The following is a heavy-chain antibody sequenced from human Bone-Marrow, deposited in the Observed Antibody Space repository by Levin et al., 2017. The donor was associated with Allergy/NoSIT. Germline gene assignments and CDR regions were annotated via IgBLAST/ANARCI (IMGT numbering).Heavy chain of an antibody. CDR3: ARHLNTGYPFDY. Sequence: PGGSLRLSCAASGFALSTSAMDWVRQAPGKGPEWVASINHDGTYIFYVDSVKGRFTISRDNAKNSVYLQMSGLRVDDTAVYYCARHLNTGYPFDYWGQGTLVTVSS. V-gene: IGHV3-21*01. J-gene: IGHJ4*02. CDR1: GFALSTSA. D-gene: IGHD5-18*01. CDR2: INHDGTYI.